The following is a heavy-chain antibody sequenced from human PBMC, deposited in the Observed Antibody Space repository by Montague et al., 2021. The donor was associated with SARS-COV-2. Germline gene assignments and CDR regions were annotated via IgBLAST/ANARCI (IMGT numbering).Heavy chain of an antibody. Sequence: SETLSLTCTVSGGSISSYYWSWIRQPPGKGLEWIGYIYYSGSTNYNPSLKSRVTISVDTSKNQFSLKLSSVTAADTAVYYCAGTYYEFWSGFIRYYYMDVWGKGTPVTVSS. CDR2: IYYSGST. J-gene: IGHJ6*03. D-gene: IGHD3-3*01. CDR3: AGTYYEFWSGFIRYYYMDV. V-gene: IGHV4-59*01. CDR1: GGSISSYY.